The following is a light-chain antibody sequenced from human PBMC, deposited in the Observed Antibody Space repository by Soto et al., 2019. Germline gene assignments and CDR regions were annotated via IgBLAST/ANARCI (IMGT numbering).Light chain of an antibody. V-gene: IGKV3-20*01. CDR3: QQYGASPLT. Sequence: EIVLTQSPGTLSLSPGERATLSCRASESFARTYLAWYPQNPGQAPRLLIHGASSRATGIPDRFSGSNSGTDFTLTISRLEPEDSAVYYCQQYGASPLTVGGGNKVEIQ. CDR1: ESFARTY. CDR2: GAS. J-gene: IGKJ4*01.